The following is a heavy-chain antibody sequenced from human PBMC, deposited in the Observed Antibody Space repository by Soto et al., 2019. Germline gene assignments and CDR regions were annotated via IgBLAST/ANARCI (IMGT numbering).Heavy chain of an antibody. CDR2: IYYSGST. CDR1: GGSISSYY. J-gene: IGHJ4*02. Sequence: SETLSLTCTVSGGSISSYYWSWIRQPPGKGLEWIGYIYYSGSTNYNPSLKSRVTISVDTSKNQFSLKLSSVTAADTAVYYCARLGYCSSISCYVLILDYWGQGTLVTVS. CDR3: ARLGYCSSISCYVLILDY. D-gene: IGHD2-2*01. V-gene: IGHV4-59*01.